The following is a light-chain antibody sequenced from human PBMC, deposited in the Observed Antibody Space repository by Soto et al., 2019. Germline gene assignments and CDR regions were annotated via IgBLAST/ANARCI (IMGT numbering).Light chain of an antibody. CDR3: QQYNSYSLT. V-gene: IGKV1-5*01. CDR2: DAS. CDR1: QSISSW. J-gene: IGKJ4*01. Sequence: DVQMTQSPSTLSASVGDRVTITCRASQSISSWSAGYQQKPGKAPKLLIYDASSLESGVPSRFSGSGSVTEFTLTISSLQPDDFATYYCQQYNSYSLTFGGGTKVEIK.